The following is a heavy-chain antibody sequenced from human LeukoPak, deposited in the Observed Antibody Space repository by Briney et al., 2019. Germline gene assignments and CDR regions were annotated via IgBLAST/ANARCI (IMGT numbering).Heavy chain of an antibody. V-gene: IGHV1-69*04. D-gene: IGHD3-10*01. J-gene: IGHJ4*02. CDR3: ARDLGANRWFGEPL. CDR2: IIPILGIA. CDR1: GGTFSSYA. Sequence: GSSVKVSCKASGGTFSSYAISWVRQAPGQGLEWMGRIIPILGIANYAQKFQGRVTITADKSTSTAYMELSSLRSEDTAVYYCARDLGANRWFGEPLWGQGTLVTVSS.